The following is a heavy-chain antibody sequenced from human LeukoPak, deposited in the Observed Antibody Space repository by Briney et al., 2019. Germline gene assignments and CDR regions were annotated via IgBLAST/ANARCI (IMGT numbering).Heavy chain of an antibody. V-gene: IGHV3-53*01. Sequence: SCKASGGTFSSYAISWVRQAPGKGLEWVSVIYSGGSTYYADSVKGRFTISRDNSKNTLYLQMNSLRAEDTAVYYCARGSRPRMDVWGQGTTVTVSS. J-gene: IGHJ6*02. CDR3: ARGSRPRMDV. D-gene: IGHD6-13*01. CDR2: IYSGGST. CDR1: GGTFSSYA.